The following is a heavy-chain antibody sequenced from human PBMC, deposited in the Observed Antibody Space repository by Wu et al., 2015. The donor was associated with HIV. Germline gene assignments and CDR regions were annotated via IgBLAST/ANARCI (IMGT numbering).Heavy chain of an antibody. CDR2: ISTYNGDT. J-gene: IGHJ4*02. Sequence: QVQLVQSGAEVKKPGSSVKVSCKASGGTFTKYAISWVRQAPGQGLEWMGWISTYNGDTKYAQKFQDRVTMTTDTSTNTAYMELRGLRSDDTAVYYCARGSYCGRECYSYFDSWGLGTLVTVTS. CDR3: ARGSYCGRECYSYFDS. D-gene: IGHD2-21*01. CDR1: GGTFTKYA. V-gene: IGHV1-18*01.